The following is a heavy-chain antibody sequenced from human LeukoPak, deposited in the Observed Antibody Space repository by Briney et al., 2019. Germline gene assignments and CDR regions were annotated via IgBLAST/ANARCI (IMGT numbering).Heavy chain of an antibody. D-gene: IGHD6-13*01. J-gene: IGHJ4*02. CDR3: ARSGGYSSSWSL. Sequence: SETLSLTCTVSGGSISTYYWNWIRQPPGKGLEWIGYIYYSGSTNYNPSLKSRVTISVDTSKNQFSLKLNSVTAADTAVYYCARSGGYSSSWSLRGQGTLVTVSS. CDR1: GGSISTYY. V-gene: IGHV4-59*01. CDR2: IYYSGST.